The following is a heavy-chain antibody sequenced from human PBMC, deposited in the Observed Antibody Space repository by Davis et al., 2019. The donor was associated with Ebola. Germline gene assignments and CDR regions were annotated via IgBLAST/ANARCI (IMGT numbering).Heavy chain of an antibody. D-gene: IGHD6-19*01. CDR1: GYTFTSYD. V-gene: IGHV1-8*03. J-gene: IGHJ6*02. CDR3: ARLNSGWYYYYYGMDV. Sequence: ASVKVSCKASGYTFTSYDINWVRQATGQGLEWMGWMNPNSGNTGYAQKFQGRVTITRNTSISTAYMELSSLRSEDTAVYYCARLNSGWYYYYYGMDVWGQGTTVTVSS. CDR2: MNPNSGNT.